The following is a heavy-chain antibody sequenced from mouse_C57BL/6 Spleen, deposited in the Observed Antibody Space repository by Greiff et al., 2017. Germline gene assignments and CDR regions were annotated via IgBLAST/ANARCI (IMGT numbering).Heavy chain of an antibody. V-gene: IGHV7-3*01. J-gene: IGHJ4*01. CDR3: ARSLYDYAYAMDY. CDR2: IRNKANGYTT. CDR1: GFTFTDYY. Sequence: EVKLVESGGGLVQPGGSLSLSCAASGFTFTDYYMSWVRQPPGKALEWLGFIRNKANGYTTEYSASVKGRFTISRDNSQSILYLQMNALRAEDSATYYCARSLYDYAYAMDYWGQGTSVTVSS. D-gene: IGHD2-4*01.